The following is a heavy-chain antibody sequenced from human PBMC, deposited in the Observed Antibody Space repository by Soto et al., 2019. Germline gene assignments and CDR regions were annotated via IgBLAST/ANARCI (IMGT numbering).Heavy chain of an antibody. CDR2: IDPNDSQT. Sequence: GESLKISCQASGYSFSSSWIGWVRQMPGKGLEWMGIIDPNDSQTVYSPSFQGQVTISADKSIDTAYLQWSSLKTSDTAMYYCARHAGNSWKGDYFDYWGQGALVTVSS. V-gene: IGHV5-51*01. CDR3: ARHAGNSWKGDYFDY. CDR1: GYSFSSSW. J-gene: IGHJ4*02. D-gene: IGHD6-13*01.